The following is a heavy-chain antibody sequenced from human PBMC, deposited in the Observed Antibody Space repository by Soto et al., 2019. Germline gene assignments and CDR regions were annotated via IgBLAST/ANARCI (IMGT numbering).Heavy chain of an antibody. CDR2: IYYSGST. Sequence: PSETLSLTCTVSGGSISSYYWSWIRQSPGKGLEWIGYIYYSGSTNYNPSLKSRVTISVDTSKNQFSLKLSSVTAADTAVYYCARPPGSSSWYLNYFDYWGQGTPVTVSS. CDR1: GGSISSYY. V-gene: IGHV4-59*08. CDR3: ARPPGSSSWYLNYFDY. D-gene: IGHD6-13*01. J-gene: IGHJ4*02.